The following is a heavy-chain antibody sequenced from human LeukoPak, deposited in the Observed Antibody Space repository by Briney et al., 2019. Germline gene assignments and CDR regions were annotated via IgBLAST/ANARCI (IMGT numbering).Heavy chain of an antibody. V-gene: IGHV4-59*08. CDR2: IYYSGST. Sequence: SETLSLTCTVSGGSISSYYWSWIRQPPGKGLEWIGYIYYSGSTNYNPSLKSRVTISVDTSKNKFSLKVKSVTAADTAVYFCARYYGSGRDADYCGQGTLVTVSS. CDR1: GGSISSYY. CDR3: ARYYGSGRDADY. J-gene: IGHJ4*02. D-gene: IGHD3-10*01.